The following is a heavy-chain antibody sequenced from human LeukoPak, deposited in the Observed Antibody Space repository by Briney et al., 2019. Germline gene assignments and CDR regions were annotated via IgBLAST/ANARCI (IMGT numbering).Heavy chain of an antibody. CDR3: ARRPYYYGSGFRGTPANNWFDP. V-gene: IGHV4-34*01. CDR2: INHSGST. D-gene: IGHD3-10*01. Sequence: SETLSLTCAVYGGSFSGYYWSWIRQPPGKGLEWIGEINHSGSTNYNPSLKSRVTISVDTSKNQFSLKLSSVTAADTAVYYCARRPYYYGSGFRGTPANNWFDPWGQGTLVTVSS. J-gene: IGHJ5*02. CDR1: GGSFSGYY.